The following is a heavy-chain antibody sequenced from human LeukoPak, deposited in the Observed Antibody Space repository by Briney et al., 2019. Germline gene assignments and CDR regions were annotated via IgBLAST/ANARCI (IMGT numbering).Heavy chain of an antibody. CDR1: GFTFSSYA. Sequence: PGGSLRLSCAASGFTFSSYAMSWVRQAPGKGLEWVSRVNSDGSRTDYADSVKGRFTISRDNTKNTLYLHMHSLRPEDTAVYYCTRSPYSSSWTFEYWGQGTLVSVPS. V-gene: IGHV3-74*01. CDR3: TRSPYSSSWTFEY. D-gene: IGHD6-13*01. CDR2: VNSDGSRT. J-gene: IGHJ4*02.